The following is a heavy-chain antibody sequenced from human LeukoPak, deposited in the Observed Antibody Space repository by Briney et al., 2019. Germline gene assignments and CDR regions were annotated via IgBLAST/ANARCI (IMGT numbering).Heavy chain of an antibody. CDR2: IYSGGST. Sequence: PGGSLRLSCAASGFTVSSNYMSWVRQAPGKGLEWVSVIYSGGSTYYADSVKGRFTISRDNSKNTLYLQMNSLRAEDTAVYYCARDPPLLWFGELLTTTHWFDPWGQGTLVTVSS. CDR1: GFTVSSNY. D-gene: IGHD3-10*01. J-gene: IGHJ5*02. V-gene: IGHV3-66*01. CDR3: ARDPPLLWFGELLTTTHWFDP.